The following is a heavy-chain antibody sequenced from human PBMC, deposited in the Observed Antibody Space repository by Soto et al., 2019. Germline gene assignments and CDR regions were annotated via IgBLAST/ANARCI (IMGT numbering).Heavy chain of an antibody. V-gene: IGHV4-34*01. D-gene: IGHD6-13*01. Sequence: PSETLSLTCAVYGGSFSGYYWSWIRQPPGKGLEWIGEINHSGSTNYNPSLKSRVTISVDTSKNQFSLKLSSVTAADTAVYYCARSSLSSPPGGYFDYWGQGTLVTVSS. J-gene: IGHJ4*02. CDR2: INHSGST. CDR1: GGSFSGYY. CDR3: ARSSLSSPPGGYFDY.